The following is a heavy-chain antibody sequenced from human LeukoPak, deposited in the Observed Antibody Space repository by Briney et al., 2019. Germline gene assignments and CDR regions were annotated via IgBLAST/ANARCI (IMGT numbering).Heavy chain of an antibody. Sequence: PSETLSLTCTVSGGSISSITYYWDWIRQPPGKGLEWIGSIYYSGSTYNNPSLKSRVTISADTSKNQFSLKLSSVTAADTAVYYCASRYCGGGSCYRDYWGQGTLVTVSP. CDR3: ASRYCGGGSCYRDY. CDR1: GGSISSITYY. J-gene: IGHJ4*02. D-gene: IGHD2-15*01. CDR2: IYYSGST. V-gene: IGHV4-39*01.